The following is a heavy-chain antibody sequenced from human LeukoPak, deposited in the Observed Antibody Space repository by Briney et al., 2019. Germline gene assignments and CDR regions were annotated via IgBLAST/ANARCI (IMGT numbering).Heavy chain of an antibody. J-gene: IGHJ4*02. CDR3: ASNYYDSSGYRD. CDR1: GYSISSSYY. D-gene: IGHD3-22*01. Sequence: SETLSLTCTVSGYSISSSYYWGWIRQPPGKGLEWIGSIYYSGSTYYNPSLKSRVTISVDTSKNQFSLKLSSVTAADTAVYYCASNYYDSSGYRDWGQGTLVTVSS. CDR2: IYYSGST. V-gene: IGHV4-38-2*02.